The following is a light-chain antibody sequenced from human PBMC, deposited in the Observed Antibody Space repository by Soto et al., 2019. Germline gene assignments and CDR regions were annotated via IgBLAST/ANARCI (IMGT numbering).Light chain of an antibody. V-gene: IGKV3-11*01. CDR2: YAS. CDR1: QSVDTS. CDR3: QQRSSWPIT. Sequence: DIVLTQSPATLSLSPGERATLSCRASQSVDTSLAWHQLRPGQAPRLLIYYASSRATGIPARFSGSGSGTDFTLTISSLEPEDFAVYYCQQRSSWPITFVQGTRLEI. J-gene: IGKJ5*01.